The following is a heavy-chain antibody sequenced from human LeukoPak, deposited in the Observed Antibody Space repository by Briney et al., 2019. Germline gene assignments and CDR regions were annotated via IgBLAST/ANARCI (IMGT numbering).Heavy chain of an antibody. D-gene: IGHD1-26*01. CDR1: GGSFSDYY. Sequence: SETLSLTCAVYGGSFSDYYWSWIRQPPGKGLEWIGEINHSGNTNYNPSLESRVTISSDTSKNQFSLRLTSVTAADTAMYFCTRESGAFSPFGFWGQGTLVTVSS. CDR3: TRESGAFSPFGF. V-gene: IGHV4-34*01. CDR2: INHSGNT. J-gene: IGHJ4*02.